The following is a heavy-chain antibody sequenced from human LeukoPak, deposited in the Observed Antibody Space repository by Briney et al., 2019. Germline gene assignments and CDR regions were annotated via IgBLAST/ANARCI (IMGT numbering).Heavy chain of an antibody. D-gene: IGHD5-24*01. Sequence: GGSLRLSCAASGFTFSSYSMNWVRQAPGKGLEWVSSISSSSSYIYYADSVKGRFTISRDNAKNSLYLQMNSLRAEDTAVYYCAREFHRYSGWPESRGQGTLVTVSS. CDR1: GFTFSSYS. J-gene: IGHJ4*02. CDR3: AREFHRYSGWPES. CDR2: ISSSSSYI. V-gene: IGHV3-21*01.